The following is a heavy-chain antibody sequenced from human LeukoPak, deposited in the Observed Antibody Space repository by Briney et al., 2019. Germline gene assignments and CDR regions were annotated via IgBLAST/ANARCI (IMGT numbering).Heavy chain of an antibody. J-gene: IGHJ5*02. CDR1: GFTFSSYA. CDR3: ARAGAYRSKYNWFDP. CDR2: ISGSGGST. Sequence: GGSLRLSCAVSGFTFSSYAMSWVRQAPGKGLEWVSAISGSGGSTYYADSVKGRFTISRDNSKNTLYLQMNSLRAEDTAVYYCARAGAYRSKYNWFDPWGQGTLVTVSS. V-gene: IGHV3-23*01. D-gene: IGHD3-16*02.